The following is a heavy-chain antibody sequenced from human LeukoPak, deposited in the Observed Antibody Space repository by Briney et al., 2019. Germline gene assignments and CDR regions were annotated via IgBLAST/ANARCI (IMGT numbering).Heavy chain of an antibody. D-gene: IGHD6-19*01. V-gene: IGHV1-2*02. J-gene: IGHJ4*02. Sequence: ASVKVSCKASGYTFTGYYMHWVRQAPGQGLEWMGWINPNSGGTNYAQKFQGRVTMTRDTSISTAYMELSRLRSDDTAVYYCARVRYSSGWYSFKDPTKGGVGYWGQGTLVTVSS. CDR3: ARVRYSSGWYSFKDPTKGGVGY. CDR1: GYTFTGYY. CDR2: INPNSGGT.